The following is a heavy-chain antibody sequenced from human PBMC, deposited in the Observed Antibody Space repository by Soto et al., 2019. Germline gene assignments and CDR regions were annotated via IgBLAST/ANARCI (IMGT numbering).Heavy chain of an antibody. V-gene: IGHV5-51*01. D-gene: IGHD3-22*01. Sequence: GESLKISCKASGGSLSDQWIGWVRHTPVKGLEWIGFVFLADSDARYSPSFQGQVTISADKSISTAYLQWSSLKASDTAMYYCARLTSRYYDSSGYYNNDPTFDYWGQGTLVTVSS. CDR2: VFLADSDA. J-gene: IGHJ4*02. CDR1: GGSLSDQW. CDR3: ARLTSRYYDSSGYYNNDPTFDY.